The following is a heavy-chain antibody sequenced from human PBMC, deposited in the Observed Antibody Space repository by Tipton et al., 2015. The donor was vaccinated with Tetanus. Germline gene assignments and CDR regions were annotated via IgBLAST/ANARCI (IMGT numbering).Heavy chain of an antibody. Sequence: SGFSFSSYAMNWVRQAPGTGLQWVASISSTSSYIYYADSLKGRFTISRDNAKNSLYLQIDSLGAEDTALYYCASGRTLDYWGQGTLVTVSS. CDR2: ISSTSSYI. CDR1: GFSFSSYA. V-gene: IGHV3-21*01. J-gene: IGHJ4*02. CDR3: ASGRTLDY.